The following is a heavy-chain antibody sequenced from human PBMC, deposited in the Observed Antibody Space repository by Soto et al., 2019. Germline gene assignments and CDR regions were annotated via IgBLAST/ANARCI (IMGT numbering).Heavy chain of an antibody. CDR1: GESLSGYY. CDR3: ARTRNLDV. CDR2: INYSGNT. D-gene: IGHD1-1*01. V-gene: IGHV4-34*01. J-gene: IGHJ6*02. Sequence: QVQIQQWGAGLLKPSETLSLTCAVYGESLSGYYGNWIRQSPGKGLGRIGEINYSGNTNYNPSLKSRVTISIDTSKNQFSLKLSSVTAADTAVYYCARTRNLDVWGQGTTVIVSS.